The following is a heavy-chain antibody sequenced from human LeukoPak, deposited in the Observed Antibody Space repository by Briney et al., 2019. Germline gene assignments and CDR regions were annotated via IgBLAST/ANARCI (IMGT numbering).Heavy chain of an antibody. CDR1: GFTFSNFW. V-gene: IGHV3-15*01. CDR3: TTGQGSAYAP. Sequence: AGGSLRLSCAASGFTFSNFWMSWVRQAPGKGLEWVGLIKSKTDGGTTDYTAPVKGRFTISRDDSKHTLSLQMNSLKTEDTAVYYCTTGQGSAYAPWGRGTLVTVSS. CDR2: IKSKTDGGTT. J-gene: IGHJ5*02. D-gene: IGHD5-12*01.